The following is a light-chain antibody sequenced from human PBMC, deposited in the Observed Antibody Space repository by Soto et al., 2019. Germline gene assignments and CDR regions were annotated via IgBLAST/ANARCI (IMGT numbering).Light chain of an antibody. J-gene: IGKJ1*01. V-gene: IGKV3-20*01. CDR3: QKYGSSPET. CDR2: GAS. Sequence: EIVLTHSPGTLSFSPLEIATLSFSSSQSVSSRFLAWYQQKPGQAPRLLIYGASSRATGIPDRFSGSGSGTDFTLTVSRLEPEDFAVYYCQKYGSSPETFGQGTKVDIK. CDR1: QSVSSRF.